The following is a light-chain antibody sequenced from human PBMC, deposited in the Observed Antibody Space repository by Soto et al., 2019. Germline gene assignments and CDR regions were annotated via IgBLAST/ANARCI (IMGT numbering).Light chain of an antibody. CDR2: EGS. CDR1: SSDVGSYNL. Sequence: QSALTQPASVSGSPGQSITISCTGTSSDVGSYNLVSWYQQHPGKAPKLMIYEGSKRPSGVSNRFPGSKSGNTASLTISGLQPEDEADYYCCSYAGSSTHAVFGGGTQLTVL. V-gene: IGLV2-23*01. J-gene: IGLJ7*01. CDR3: CSYAGSSTHAV.